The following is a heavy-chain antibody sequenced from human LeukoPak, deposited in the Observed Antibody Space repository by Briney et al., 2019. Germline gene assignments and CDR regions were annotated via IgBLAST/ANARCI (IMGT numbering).Heavy chain of an antibody. CDR2: IYTSGST. CDR1: GGSISSYY. J-gene: IGHJ5*02. V-gene: IGHV4-4*07. CDR3: ASVGVRNWFDP. Sequence: SETLSLTCTVSGGSISSYYWSWIRQPAGKGLEWIGRIYTSGSTNYNPSLKSRVTISVDTSKNQFSLKLSSVTAADTAVYYCASVGVRNWFDPWGQGTLVTVSS. D-gene: IGHD3-22*01.